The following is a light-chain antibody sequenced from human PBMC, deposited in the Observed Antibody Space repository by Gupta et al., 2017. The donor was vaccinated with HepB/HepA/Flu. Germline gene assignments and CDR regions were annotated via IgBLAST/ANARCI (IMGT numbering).Light chain of an antibody. CDR2: DAF. CDR1: QDIRNA. J-gene: IGKJ1*01. V-gene: IGKV1-6*01. CDR3: LFPKT. Sequence: AIQMTQSPSSLSASVGDRVTITCRASQDIRNALAWYQQKPGKDPKLLSYDAFNLQSGVTSRFSGSGSDTDFTRTRIHMKTDDFETDYGLFPKTFGQGTKVEIK.